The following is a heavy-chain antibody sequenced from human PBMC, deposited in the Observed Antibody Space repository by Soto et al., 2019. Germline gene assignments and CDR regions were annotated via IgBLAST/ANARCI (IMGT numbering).Heavy chain of an antibody. CDR1: GFTFSSYW. V-gene: IGHV3-74*01. Sequence: GGSLRLSCAASGFTFSSYWMHWVRQAPGKGLVWVSRINSDGSSTSYADSVKGRFTISRDNAKNTLYLQMNSLRAEDTAVYYCARGVYDSSGYYLPRNWFDPWGQGTLVTVSS. CDR3: ARGVYDSSGYYLPRNWFDP. D-gene: IGHD3-22*01. J-gene: IGHJ5*02. CDR2: INSDGSST.